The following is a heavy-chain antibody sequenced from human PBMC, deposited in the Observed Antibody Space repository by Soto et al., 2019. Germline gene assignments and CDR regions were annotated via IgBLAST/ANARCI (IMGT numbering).Heavy chain of an antibody. CDR2: IYYSGST. V-gene: IGHV4-31*03. Sequence: QVQLQESGPGLVKPSQTLSLTCTVSGGSISSGGYYWSWIRQHPGTGLEWIGYIYYSGSTYYNPSLNSRVTISVDTSKNQFSLTLISVTSADTDVYYCASDGSTYYYDSSGYQYSGMDVWGQGTTVTVSS. CDR1: GGSISSGGYY. CDR3: ASDGSTYYYDSSGYQYSGMDV. J-gene: IGHJ6*02. D-gene: IGHD3-22*01.